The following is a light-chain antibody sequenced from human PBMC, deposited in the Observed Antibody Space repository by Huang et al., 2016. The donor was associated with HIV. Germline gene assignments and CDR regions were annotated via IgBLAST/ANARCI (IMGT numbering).Light chain of an antibody. V-gene: IGKV3-15*01. CDR1: QSVNNK. J-gene: IGKJ1*01. Sequence: EVVMTQSPVTLSVSPGERATLSCRASQSVNNKLARFQQKPGQAPRLLIHDASIRATGIPDMFSGSGSGTEFPLTISSLQSEDFAVYYCQQYNNWPPWPFGQGTKVEI. CDR3: QQYNNWPPWP. CDR2: DAS.